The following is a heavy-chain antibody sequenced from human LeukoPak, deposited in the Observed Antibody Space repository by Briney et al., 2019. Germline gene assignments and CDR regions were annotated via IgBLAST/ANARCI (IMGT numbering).Heavy chain of an antibody. CDR3: VRDEEGVAISVNYWFDP. D-gene: IGHD3-10*01. CDR2: MNPNNGNT. Sequence: GASVKVSCKASGFTFTSYDINWVRQACGQGLEWMGWMNPNNGNTGYAQKFQGRVTMTRDTSISTAYMELRGLRSEDTAVYYCVRDEEGVAISVNYWFDPWGQGTLVTVSS. V-gene: IGHV1-8*01. CDR1: GFTFTSYD. J-gene: IGHJ5*02.